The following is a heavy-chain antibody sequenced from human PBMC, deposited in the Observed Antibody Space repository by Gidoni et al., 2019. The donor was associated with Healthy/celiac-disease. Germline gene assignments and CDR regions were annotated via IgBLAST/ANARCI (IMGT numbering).Heavy chain of an antibody. CDR2: IYPGDSDT. J-gene: IGHJ4*02. D-gene: IGHD3-22*01. V-gene: IGHV5-51*01. Sequence: EVQLVQSGAEVKKPGESLKISCKGSGYSFTSYWIGWVRQMPGKGLEWMGIIYPGDSDTRYSPSFQGQVTISADKSISTAYLQWSSLKASDTAMYYCARFTDYDSSGSQLDYWGQGTLVTVSS. CDR3: ARFTDYDSSGSQLDY. CDR1: GYSFTSYW.